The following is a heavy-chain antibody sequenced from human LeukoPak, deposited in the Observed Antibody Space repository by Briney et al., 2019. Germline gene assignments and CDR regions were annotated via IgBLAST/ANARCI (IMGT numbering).Heavy chain of an antibody. CDR1: GFTFSSYE. J-gene: IGHJ4*02. Sequence: GGSLRLSYAASGFTFSSYEMNWVRQAPGKGLEWVSYISSSGSTIYYADSVKGRFTISRDNAKNTLYLQMTRLRAEDTAVYFCARDSFRGDLDFWGQGALVTVSS. D-gene: IGHD2/OR15-2a*01. CDR2: ISSSGSTI. CDR3: ARDSFRGDLDF. V-gene: IGHV3-48*03.